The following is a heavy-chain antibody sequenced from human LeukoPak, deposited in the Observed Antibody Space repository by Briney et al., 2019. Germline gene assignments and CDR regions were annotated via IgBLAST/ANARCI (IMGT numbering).Heavy chain of an antibody. CDR2: ISISGSTI. D-gene: IGHD5-24*01. CDR1: GFTFSSYE. J-gene: IGHJ6*02. CDR3: ARASDGSVFGMDV. V-gene: IGHV3-48*03. Sequence: GGSLRLSCAASGFTFSSYEMNWVRQAPGKGLEWVSYISISGSTIHYADSVKGRFTISRDNAKNSLYLQMSSLRAEDTAVYYCARASDGSVFGMDVWGQGTTVTVSS.